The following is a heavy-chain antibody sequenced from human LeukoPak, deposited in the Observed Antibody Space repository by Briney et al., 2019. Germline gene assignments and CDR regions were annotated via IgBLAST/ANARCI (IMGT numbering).Heavy chain of an antibody. V-gene: IGHV3-23*01. J-gene: IGHJ4*02. CDR3: ARDRDFPRDQLDY. D-gene: IGHD2-2*01. CDR1: GFTFDIYA. CDR2: ISKTGDAT. Sequence: GGSLRLSCAASGFTFDIYAMSWVRQAPGKGLEWVSAISKTGDATWYPDSVKGRFTISRDKSKNILYLQMNSLRAEDTALYYCARDRDFPRDQLDYWGQGTLVTVSS.